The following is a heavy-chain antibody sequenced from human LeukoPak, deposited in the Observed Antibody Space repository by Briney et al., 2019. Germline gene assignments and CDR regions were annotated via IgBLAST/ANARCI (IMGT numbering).Heavy chain of an antibody. CDR2: IYSGGST. V-gene: IGHV3-53*01. J-gene: IGHJ4*02. CDR3: AKGSSGWYQSQIDY. CDR1: GFTVSSNY. D-gene: IGHD6-19*01. Sequence: GGSLRLSCAASGFTVSSNYMSWVRQAPGKGLEWVSVIYSGGSTYYADSVKGRFTISRDNSKNTLYLQMNSLRAEDTAVYYCAKGSSGWYQSQIDYWGQGTLVTVSS.